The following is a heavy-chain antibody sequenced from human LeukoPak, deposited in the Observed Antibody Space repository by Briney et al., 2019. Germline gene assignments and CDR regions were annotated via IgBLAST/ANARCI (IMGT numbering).Heavy chain of an antibody. CDR2: IKQDGSEK. D-gene: IGHD3-22*01. V-gene: IGHV3-7*01. Sequence: AGGSLRLSCAASGFTFSSYWMSWVRQAPGKGLEWVANIKQDGSEKYYVDSVEGRFTISRDNAKNSLYLQMNSLRAEDTAVYYCARSRDSSGYYSDAFDIWGQGTMVTVSS. CDR3: ARSRDSSGYYSDAFDI. CDR1: GFTFSSYW. J-gene: IGHJ3*02.